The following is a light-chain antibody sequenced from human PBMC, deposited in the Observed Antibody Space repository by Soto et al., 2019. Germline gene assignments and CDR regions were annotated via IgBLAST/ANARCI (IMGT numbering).Light chain of an antibody. CDR1: SSNIGINS. Sequence: QSVLTQPPSASGSPGQRVTISCSGSSSNIGINSVNWYQQLPATAPKLLIYSNYQRPSGVPHLFSSSRSGTSASLAISGLQSEDEAHYYCAAWDDSLNGVVFGGGTKLTVL. CDR2: SNY. J-gene: IGLJ2*01. V-gene: IGLV1-44*01. CDR3: AAWDDSLNGVV.